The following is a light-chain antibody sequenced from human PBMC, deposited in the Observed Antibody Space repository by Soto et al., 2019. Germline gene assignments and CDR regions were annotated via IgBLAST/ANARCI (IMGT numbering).Light chain of an antibody. CDR1: QAINNY. V-gene: IGKV1-16*01. CDR2: AAF. Sequence: DFQMTQSPSSLSASVGDRVTITCRASQAINNYLAWYQQKQGKLPNLLIYAAFSLENGVPSRFGGSGSGTEFTLTISRLQPDDFETYYCQQYNRYSWTFGQGTKVDIK. CDR3: QQYNRYSWT. J-gene: IGKJ1*01.